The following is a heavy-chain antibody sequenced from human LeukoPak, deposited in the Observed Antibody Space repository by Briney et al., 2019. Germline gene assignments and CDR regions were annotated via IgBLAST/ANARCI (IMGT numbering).Heavy chain of an antibody. V-gene: IGHV4-34*01. J-gene: IGHJ4*02. Sequence: SETLSLTCAVYGGSFSGYYWSWIRQPPGKGLEWIGEINHSGSTNYNPSLKSRVTISVDTSKNQFSLKLSSATAADTAVYYCARRRDSSGYYYVILSYFDYWGQGTLVTVSS. D-gene: IGHD3-22*01. CDR3: ARRRDSSGYYYVILSYFDY. CDR2: INHSGST. CDR1: GGSFSGYY.